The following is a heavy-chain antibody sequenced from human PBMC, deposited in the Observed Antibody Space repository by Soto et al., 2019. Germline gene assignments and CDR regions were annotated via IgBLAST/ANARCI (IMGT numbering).Heavy chain of an antibody. D-gene: IGHD2-21*02. V-gene: IGHV3-74*01. CDR3: ARSGDWGD. CDR1: GFTFSSYW. CDR2: INNDGRGT. J-gene: IGHJ4*02. Sequence: EVQLVESGGGLVQPGGSLRLSCAASGFTFSSYWMHWVRQAPGKGLVCVSRINNDGRGTIYADSAKGRFTTSRDNAKNTLYLQMNSLRAEDTAVYYCARSGDWGDWGQGTLVTVSS.